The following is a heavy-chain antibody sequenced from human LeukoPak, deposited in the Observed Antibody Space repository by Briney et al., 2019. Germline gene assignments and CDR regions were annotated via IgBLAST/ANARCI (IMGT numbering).Heavy chain of an antibody. Sequence: SQTLSLTCVISGDILSGSGDAWNWIRRSPSGRLEWLGRTYQRSKWSSDYALSVRSRITVDPDTSKNQFSLQLYSVTPEDTAVYYCARGRASAFDYWDQGTLVTVSS. CDR3: ARGRASAFDY. CDR1: GDILSGSGDA. V-gene: IGHV6-1*01. J-gene: IGHJ4*02. D-gene: IGHD6-13*01. CDR2: TYQRSKWSS.